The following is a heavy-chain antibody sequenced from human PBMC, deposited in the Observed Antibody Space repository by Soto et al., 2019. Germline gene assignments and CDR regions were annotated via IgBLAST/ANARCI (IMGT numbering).Heavy chain of an antibody. V-gene: IGHV4-34*01. CDR3: ARQVTTRRAGYYYYYYGMDV. CDR1: GGSFSGYY. Sequence: SETLSLTCAVYGGSFSGYYWSWIRQPPGKGLEWIGEINHSGSTNYNPSLKSRVTISVDTSKNQFSLKLSSVTAADTAVYYCARQVTTRRAGYYYYYYGMDVWGQGTTVTVS. CDR2: INHSGST. J-gene: IGHJ6*02. D-gene: IGHD4-17*01.